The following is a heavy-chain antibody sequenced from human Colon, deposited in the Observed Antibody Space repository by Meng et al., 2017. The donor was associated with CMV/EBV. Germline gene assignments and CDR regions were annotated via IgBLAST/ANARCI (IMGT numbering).Heavy chain of an antibody. CDR1: GFTFSRDT. CDR2: ISHDGSDS. Sequence: GGSLRLSCAASGFTFSRDTMHWVRQAPGKGLEWVAIISHDGSDSNYADSVKGRFTISRDNSKNTLYLQMNSLRAEDTAVYYCAKNLGIASSPVDYWGQGTLVTVSS. V-gene: IGHV3-30*04. CDR3: AKNLGIASSPVDY. J-gene: IGHJ4*02. D-gene: IGHD6-6*01.